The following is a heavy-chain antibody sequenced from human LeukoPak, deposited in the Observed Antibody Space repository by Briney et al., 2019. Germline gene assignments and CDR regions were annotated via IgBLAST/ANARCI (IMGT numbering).Heavy chain of an antibody. CDR2: ISYDGSNK. CDR1: GFTFSSHT. V-gene: IGHV3-30*04. CDR3: ARGVGYSSGWYPLEADY. Sequence: GGSLRLSRAASGFTFSSHTMHWVRQAPGKGLEWVAVISYDGSNKYYADSVKGRFTISRDNSKKTLYLQTNSLRAEDTAVYYCARGVGYSSGWYPLEADYWGQGTLVTVSS. D-gene: IGHD6-19*01. J-gene: IGHJ4*02.